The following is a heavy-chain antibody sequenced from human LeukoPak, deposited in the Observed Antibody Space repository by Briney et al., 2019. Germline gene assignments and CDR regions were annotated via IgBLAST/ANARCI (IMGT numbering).Heavy chain of an antibody. J-gene: IGHJ4*02. CDR3: ARDSFETDIDY. V-gene: IGHV3-64*01. CDR2: ISSNGGST. Sequence: GGSLRLSCAASGFTFSSYAMHWVRQAPGKGLEYVSAISSNGGSTYYANSVKGRFTISRDNSKNTLYLQMGSLRAEDTAVYYCARDSFETDIDYWGQGTLVTVSS. CDR1: GFTFSSYA. D-gene: IGHD1-14*01.